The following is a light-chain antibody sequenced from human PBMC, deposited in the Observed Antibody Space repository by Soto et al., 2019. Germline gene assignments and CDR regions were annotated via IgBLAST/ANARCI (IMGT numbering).Light chain of an antibody. J-gene: IGKJ5*01. CDR1: QGVTTN. CDR2: DVS. CDR3: QQYNNWPFS. V-gene: IGKV3-15*01. Sequence: EILMTQSPDTLSVSPGEITTLXXRAGQGVTTNFAWYQQKSGQSPRXLIYDVSIRATGVPARFSATGSETDFTLTISGLQSGDSAVYFCQQYNNWPFSFGQGTRLEIK.